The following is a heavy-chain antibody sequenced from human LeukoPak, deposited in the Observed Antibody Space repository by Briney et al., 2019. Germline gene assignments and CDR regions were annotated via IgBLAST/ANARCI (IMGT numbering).Heavy chain of an antibody. J-gene: IGHJ5*02. Sequence: ASVKVSCKASGYTFTSYGISWVRQAPGQGLEWMGWISACNGNTNYAQKLQGRVTMTTDTSTSTAYMELRSLRSDDTAVYYCARGSSGWYIGWFDPWGQGTLVTVSS. D-gene: IGHD6-19*01. V-gene: IGHV1-18*01. CDR1: GYTFTSYG. CDR3: ARGSSGWYIGWFDP. CDR2: ISACNGNT.